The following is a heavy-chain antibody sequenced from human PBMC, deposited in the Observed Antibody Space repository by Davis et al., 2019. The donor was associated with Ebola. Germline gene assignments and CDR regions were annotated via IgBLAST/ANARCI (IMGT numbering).Heavy chain of an antibody. CDR2: IGGGGGDT. Sequence: GESLKISCAASGFTFRNSAMIWFRQAPGEGLEWVSAIGGGGGDTYYADSVRGRFTISRDNSKNNLYMQMNSLRAEDTAVDYCTRPPRGYSWYFDLWGRGALVTVSS. V-gene: IGHV3-23*01. J-gene: IGHJ2*01. CDR1: GFTFRNSA. D-gene: IGHD5-12*01. CDR3: TRPPRGYSWYFDL.